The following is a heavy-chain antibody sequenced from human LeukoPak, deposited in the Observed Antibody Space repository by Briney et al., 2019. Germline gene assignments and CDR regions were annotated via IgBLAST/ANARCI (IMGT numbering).Heavy chain of an antibody. D-gene: IGHD5-24*01. CDR3: ARDRREGHKEAYFDY. CDR1: GYTFTSYG. Sequence: GASVKVSCKASGYTFTSYGISWVRQAPGQGLEEMGWIRAYNGNTNYAQTFQGRVTMTTGTSTRTAYMELRSLRSDDTGVYYCARDRREGHKEAYFDYWGEGTLVTVSS. J-gene: IGHJ4*02. CDR2: IRAYNGNT. V-gene: IGHV1-18*01.